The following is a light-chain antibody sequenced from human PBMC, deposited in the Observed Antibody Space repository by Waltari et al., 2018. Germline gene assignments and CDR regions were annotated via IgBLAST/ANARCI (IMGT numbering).Light chain of an antibody. CDR1: QGISSC. CDR2: AAS. J-gene: IGKJ4*01. V-gene: IGKV1-9*01. CDR3: QELNTYPQSLT. Sequence: DIQLTQTPSFLSASIGDRVTITCRASQGISSCLAWYQQKPGKAPKLLIYAASTWQSGVPSRFSGSGSGTEFTLTISSLQPEDFATYYCQELNTYPQSLTFGGGTKVEI.